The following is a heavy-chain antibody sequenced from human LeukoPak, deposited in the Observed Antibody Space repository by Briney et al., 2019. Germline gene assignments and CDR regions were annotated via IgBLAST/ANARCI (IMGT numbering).Heavy chain of an antibody. Sequence: GGSLRLSCAASGLTVSTNYMSWVRQAPGKGLEWVSEIYSGGSTYYAASVKGRFSISRDTSNNTVYLQMNSLRGEDTAVYYCARDLREHGAFDIWGQGTMVSVSS. D-gene: IGHD1-26*01. CDR1: GLTVSTNY. V-gene: IGHV3-53*01. J-gene: IGHJ3*02. CDR2: IYSGGST. CDR3: ARDLREHGAFDI.